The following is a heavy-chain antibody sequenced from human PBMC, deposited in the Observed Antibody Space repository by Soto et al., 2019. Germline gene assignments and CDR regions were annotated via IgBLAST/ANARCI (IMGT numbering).Heavy chain of an antibody. Sequence: GESLKISCNGSGYSFTSYWIGWVRQMPGKGLEWVGIIYPGDSDTRYSPSVQGQVTISADKSISTAYLQWRSLKASDTAMHYCARLGTELGDYVWGSYRYADYYGMDVWGQGTTVTVSS. J-gene: IGHJ6*02. V-gene: IGHV5-51*01. CDR1: GYSFTSYW. CDR3: ARLGTELGDYVWGSYRYADYYGMDV. D-gene: IGHD3-16*02. CDR2: IYPGDSDT.